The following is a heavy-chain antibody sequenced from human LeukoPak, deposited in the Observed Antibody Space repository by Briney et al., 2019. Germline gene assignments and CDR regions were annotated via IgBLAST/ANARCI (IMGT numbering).Heavy chain of an antibody. CDR1: GGTLSSYA. CDR3: ARVDYYGSVRGLFIDY. J-gene: IGHJ4*02. D-gene: IGHD3-10*01. V-gene: IGHV1-69*13. Sequence: GASVKVSCKASGGTLSSYAISWVRQAPGQGLEWMGGIIPIFGTANYAQKFQGRVTITADESTSTAYMELSSLRSEDTAVYYCARVDYYGSVRGLFIDYWGQGTLVTVSS. CDR2: IIPIFGTA.